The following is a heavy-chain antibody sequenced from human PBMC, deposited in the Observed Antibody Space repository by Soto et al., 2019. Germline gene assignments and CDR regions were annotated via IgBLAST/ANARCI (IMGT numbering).Heavy chain of an antibody. J-gene: IGHJ4*02. Sequence: PGGSLRLSCAASGFTFSSYAMSWVRQAPGKGLEWVSAISGSGGSTYYADSVKGRFTISRDNSKNTLYLQMNSLRAEDTAVYYCATPHYDILTGYQYYFDYWGQGTLVTVSS. CDR2: ISGSGGST. D-gene: IGHD3-9*01. V-gene: IGHV3-23*01. CDR3: ATPHYDILTGYQYYFDY. CDR1: GFTFSSYA.